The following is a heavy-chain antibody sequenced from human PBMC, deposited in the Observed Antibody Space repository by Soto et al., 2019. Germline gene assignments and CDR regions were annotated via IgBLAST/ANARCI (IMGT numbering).Heavy chain of an antibody. D-gene: IGHD6-13*01. CDR1: GGSFIGYY. J-gene: IGHJ4*02. CDR3: ARTYSSSWSPFDY. Sequence: SETLSLTCAVYGGSFIGYYWSWIRQPPGKRLEWIGEISDSGSTNYNPSLKSRATISLDTSKNQFSLKLSSVTAADTAVYYCARTYSSSWSPFDYWGQGTLVTVSS. V-gene: IGHV4-34*01. CDR2: ISDSGST.